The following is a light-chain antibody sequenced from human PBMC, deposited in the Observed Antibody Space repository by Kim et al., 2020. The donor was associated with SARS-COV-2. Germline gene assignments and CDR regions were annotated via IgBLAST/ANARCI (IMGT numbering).Light chain of an antibody. CDR2: DAS. CDR1: QGISSA. J-gene: IGKJ5*01. CDR3: QHFNNHPIT. V-gene: IGKV1D-13*01. Sequence: ASVGDRVTITCRASQGISSALAWYQQKPGKAAKFLIYDASSLESGVPSRFSGSGSGTDFTLTISSLQPEDFATYYCQHFNNHPITFGQGTRLEIK.